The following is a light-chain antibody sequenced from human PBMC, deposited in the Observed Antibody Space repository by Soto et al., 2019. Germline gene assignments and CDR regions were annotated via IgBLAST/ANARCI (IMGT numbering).Light chain of an antibody. CDR3: AAWDDSLGGV. CDR1: SSNVGSHG. CDR2: SNN. Sequence: QSVLSQPPSASVTPGQRVTISCSGSSSNVGSHGVHWYQQFPGTAPKLLIYSNNQRPSGVSDRFSGFKSGTSASLAISGLQSEDEADYYCAAWDDSLGGVFGGGTKLTVL. V-gene: IGLV1-44*01. J-gene: IGLJ3*02.